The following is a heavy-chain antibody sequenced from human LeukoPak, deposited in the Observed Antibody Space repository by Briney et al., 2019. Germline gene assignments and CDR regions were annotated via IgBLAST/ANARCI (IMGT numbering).Heavy chain of an antibody. D-gene: IGHD6-13*01. CDR2: IKQDGSEK. CDR3: ARPRDSGWSKTWDY. J-gene: IGHJ4*02. CDR1: GFTFSIYW. Sequence: PGGSLRLSCAGSGFTFSIYWMTWVRQAPGKGLEWVANIKQDGSEKYYADSVKGRFTISRDNAQNSLYLQMNSLRAEDTAVYYCARPRDSGWSKTWDYWGQGTLVTVSS. V-gene: IGHV3-7*03.